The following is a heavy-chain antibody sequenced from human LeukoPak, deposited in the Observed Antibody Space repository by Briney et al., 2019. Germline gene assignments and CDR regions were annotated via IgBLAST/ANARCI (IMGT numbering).Heavy chain of an antibody. V-gene: IGHV1-69*05. D-gene: IGHD3-22*01. J-gene: IGHJ4*02. CDR1: GGTFISYA. CDR3: ARGYDSSGYYYDLAY. Sequence: SVKVSCKASGGTFISYAISWVRQAPGQGLEWMGRIIPIFGRANYAQKFQRRVTITTDESTSTAYMQLSSLRSEDTAVYYCARGYDSSGYYYDLAYWGQGTLVTVPS. CDR2: IIPIFGRA.